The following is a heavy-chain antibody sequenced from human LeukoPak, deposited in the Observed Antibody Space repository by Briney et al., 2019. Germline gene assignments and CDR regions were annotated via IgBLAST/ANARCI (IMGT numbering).Heavy chain of an antibody. CDR3: AREVIPNGFDY. V-gene: IGHV4-30-4*01. J-gene: IGHJ4*02. Sequence: SETLSLTCTVSGGSISSGDYYWSWIRQPPGKGLEWIGYIYYSGSTYYNPSLKSRVTISVDTSKNQFSLKLSSVTAADTAVYYCAREVIPNGFDYWGQGTLVAVSS. CDR1: GGSISSGDYY. D-gene: IGHD2-2*01. CDR2: IYYSGST.